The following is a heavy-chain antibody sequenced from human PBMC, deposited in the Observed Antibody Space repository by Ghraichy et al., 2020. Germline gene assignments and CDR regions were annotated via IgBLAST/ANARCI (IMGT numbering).Heavy chain of an antibody. D-gene: IGHD2-2*01. CDR2: ISGSGGST. J-gene: IGHJ4*02. Sequence: GESLNISCAASGFTFSSYAMSWVRQAPGKGLEWVSAISGSGGSTYYADSVKGRFTISRDNSKNTLYLQMNSLRAEDTAVYYCAKEVEYQLLGNDFDYWGQGTLVTVSS. CDR1: GFTFSSYA. V-gene: IGHV3-23*01. CDR3: AKEVEYQLLGNDFDY.